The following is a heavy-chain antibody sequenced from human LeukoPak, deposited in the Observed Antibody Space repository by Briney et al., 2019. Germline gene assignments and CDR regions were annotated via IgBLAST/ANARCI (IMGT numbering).Heavy chain of an antibody. CDR1: GFTFDDYA. D-gene: IGHD3-10*01. J-gene: IGHJ4*02. Sequence: PGGSLRLSCAASGFTFDDYAMHWVRQGPGKGLEWVSGISWNSGSIGYADSVKGRFTISRDNAKNSLYLQMNSLRAEDTALYYCAKGRDSGSYSRNYFEYWGQGTLVTVSS. CDR3: AKGRDSGSYSRNYFEY. CDR2: ISWNSGSI. V-gene: IGHV3-9*01.